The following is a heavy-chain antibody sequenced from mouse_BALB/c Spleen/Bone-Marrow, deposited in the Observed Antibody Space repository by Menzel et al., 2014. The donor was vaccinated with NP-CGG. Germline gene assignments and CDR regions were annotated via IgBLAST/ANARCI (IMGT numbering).Heavy chain of an antibody. D-gene: IGHD3-3*01. Sequence: SGAELVRPGASVKLSCKASGYSFTGYWMNWVKRRPGQGLEWIGMIHLSDSESRLNQKFKDKATLTVDKSSSTAYMQLSSPTSEDSAVYYCTRYDLTTRAFAYWGQGTLVTVSA. CDR2: IHLSDSES. V-gene: IGHV1-74*04. CDR1: GYSFTGYW. CDR3: TRYDLTTRAFAY. J-gene: IGHJ3*01.